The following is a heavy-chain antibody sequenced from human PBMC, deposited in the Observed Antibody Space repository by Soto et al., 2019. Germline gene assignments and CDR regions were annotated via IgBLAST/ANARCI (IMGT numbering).Heavy chain of an antibody. Sequence: SETLSLTCTVSGDSISSSRYYWGWIRQPPGKGLEWIGTIYYNGSINYNPSLKSRVTISVDTSKNQFSLKLSSVTAADTAVYYCATGTLDIVVVPAGRHQQTFDPWGQGTLVTVSS. V-gene: IGHV4-39*07. CDR1: GDSISSSRYY. CDR2: IYYNGSI. CDR3: ATGTLDIVVVPAGRHQQTFDP. D-gene: IGHD2-2*03. J-gene: IGHJ5*02.